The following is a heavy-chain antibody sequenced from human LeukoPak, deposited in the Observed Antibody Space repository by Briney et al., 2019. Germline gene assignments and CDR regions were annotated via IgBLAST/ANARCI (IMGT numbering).Heavy chain of an antibody. Sequence: SETLSLTCAVYGGSFSGYYWSWIRQPPGKGLEWIGEITHSGSPNYNPSLKSRVTISVDTSKNQFSLKLSSVTAADTAVYYCARGRKNYYDSSGYYFDYWGQGTLVTVSS. D-gene: IGHD3-22*01. V-gene: IGHV4-34*01. CDR1: GGSFSGYY. J-gene: IGHJ4*02. CDR2: ITHSGSP. CDR3: ARGRKNYYDSSGYYFDY.